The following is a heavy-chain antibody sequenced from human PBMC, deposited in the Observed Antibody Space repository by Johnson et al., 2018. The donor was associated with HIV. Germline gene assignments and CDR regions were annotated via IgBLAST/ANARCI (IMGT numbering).Heavy chain of an antibody. V-gene: IGHV3-20*04. CDR3: AKDVSSSSWFFAFDI. D-gene: IGHD6-13*01. Sequence: MLLVESGGGVVRPGGSLRHSCAASGFTFDNYGVSWVRQAPGKGLEWVSGINWNGGSIGYADSVKGRFTISRDNAKNSLYLQMNSLRAEDTALYYCAKDVSSSSWFFAFDIWGQGTMVTVSS. CDR1: GFTFDNYG. J-gene: IGHJ3*02. CDR2: INWNGGSI.